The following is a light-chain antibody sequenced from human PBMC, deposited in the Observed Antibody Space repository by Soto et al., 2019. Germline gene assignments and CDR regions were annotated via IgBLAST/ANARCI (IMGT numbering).Light chain of an antibody. CDR2: DAS. V-gene: IGKV1-5*01. Sequence: DVHMTQSPSTLSASVGDRVTITCRASESIATWLAWYQQKPGQAPKLLIYDASRLESGVPSRFSGGGSGTEFPLTISGLQPEDFATYCFYQYNSYFGPGTKLEI. CDR3: YQYNSY. CDR1: ESIATW. J-gene: IGKJ2*01.